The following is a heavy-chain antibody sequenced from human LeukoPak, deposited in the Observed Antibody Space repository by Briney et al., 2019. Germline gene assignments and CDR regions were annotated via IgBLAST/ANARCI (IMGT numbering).Heavy chain of an antibody. CDR3: AELGITMIGGV. J-gene: IGHJ6*04. D-gene: IGHD3-10*02. CDR1: GFTFSSYE. V-gene: IGHV3-48*03. Sequence: PGGPLRLSCAASGFTFSSYEMNWVRQAPGKGLEWVSYISSSGSTIYYADSVKGRFTIPRDNAKNSLYLQMNSLRAEDTAVYYCAELGITMIGGVWGKGTTVTISS. CDR2: ISSSGSTI.